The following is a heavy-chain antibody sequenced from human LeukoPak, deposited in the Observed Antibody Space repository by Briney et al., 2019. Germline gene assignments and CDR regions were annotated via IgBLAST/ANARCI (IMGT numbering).Heavy chain of an antibody. J-gene: IGHJ4*02. V-gene: IGHV1-2*07. CDR2: INPNSGGT. Sequence: ASVKVSCKASGYTFTGNYMHWVRQAPGQGLGGMVWINPNSGGTTYAHEFQVRVTMTGEASISPAYMELSSLRSDHTAVYYCARAQGSGWSASDYWGQGTLVTVSS. CDR1: GYTFTGNY. CDR3: ARAQGSGWSASDY. D-gene: IGHD6-19*01.